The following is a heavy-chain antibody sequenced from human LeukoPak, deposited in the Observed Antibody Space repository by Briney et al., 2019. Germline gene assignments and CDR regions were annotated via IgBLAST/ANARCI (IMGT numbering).Heavy chain of an antibody. Sequence: QSGGSLRLSCAASGFTFSSYGMSWVRQAPGKGLEWVSAISCSGGSTYYADSVKGRFTISRDNSKNTLYLQMNSLRAEDTAVYYCAKDQYYYDSSGYYYGMNWFDPWGQGTLVTVSS. J-gene: IGHJ5*02. CDR2: ISCSGGST. CDR3: AKDQYYYDSSGYYYGMNWFDP. D-gene: IGHD3-22*01. CDR1: GFTFSSYG. V-gene: IGHV3-23*01.